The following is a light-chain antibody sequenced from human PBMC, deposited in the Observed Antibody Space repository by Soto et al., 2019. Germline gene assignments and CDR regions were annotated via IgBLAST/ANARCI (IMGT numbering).Light chain of an antibody. V-gene: IGLV2-8*01. Sequence: QSVLTQPPSASGSPGQSVTISCTGTSSDVGGYNYVSWYQQHPGKAPKLMIYEVNKRPSGVPDRFSGSKSGDTASLTISGLQAEDEADYFCCSYAGTGAYVFGTGTKVTVL. CDR3: CSYAGTGAYV. J-gene: IGLJ1*01. CDR2: EVN. CDR1: SSDVGGYNY.